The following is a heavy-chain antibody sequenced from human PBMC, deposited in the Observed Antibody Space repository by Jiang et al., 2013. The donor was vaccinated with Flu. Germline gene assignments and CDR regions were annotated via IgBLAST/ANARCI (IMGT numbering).Heavy chain of an antibody. D-gene: IGHD3-22*01. V-gene: IGHV4-4*02. J-gene: IGHJ3*02. CDR3: ARSFYDSSGYRDDAFDI. CDR2: IYHSGST. Sequence: GSGLVKPSGTLSLTCAVSGGSINNTNWWSWVRQPPGKGLEWIGEIYHSGSTNYNPSLKSRVTISVDKSKNQFSLNLNYVTAADTAVYYCARSFYDSSGYRDDAFDIWGQGTIITVSS. CDR1: GGSINNTNW.